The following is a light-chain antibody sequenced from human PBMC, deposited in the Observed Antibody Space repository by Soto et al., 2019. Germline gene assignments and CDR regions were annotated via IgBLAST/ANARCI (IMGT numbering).Light chain of an antibody. Sequence: QSVLTQPPSVSGAPGQRVTISCIGGSSDVGGYNYVSWYQQYPGKVPKLIIYEVSERPSGVPDRFSGSKSGNTASLTVSGLQPEDEADYYCISYAGTAYVFGTGTKVTVL. CDR3: ISYAGTAYV. CDR2: EVS. CDR1: SSDVGGYNY. J-gene: IGLJ1*01. V-gene: IGLV2-8*01.